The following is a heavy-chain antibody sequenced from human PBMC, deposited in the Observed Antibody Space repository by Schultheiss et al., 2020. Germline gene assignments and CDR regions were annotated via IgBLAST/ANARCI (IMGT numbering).Heavy chain of an antibody. CDR1: GYTFTSYG. Sequence: GESLKISCKASGYTFTSYGISWVRQAPGQGLEWMGWISAYNGNTNYAQKLQGRVTMTTDTSTSTAYMELRSLRSDDTAVYYCAREGGYYGSGSPDYWGQGTLVTVSS. J-gene: IGHJ4*02. D-gene: IGHD3-10*01. CDR3: AREGGYYGSGSPDY. V-gene: IGHV1-18*01. CDR2: ISAYNGNT.